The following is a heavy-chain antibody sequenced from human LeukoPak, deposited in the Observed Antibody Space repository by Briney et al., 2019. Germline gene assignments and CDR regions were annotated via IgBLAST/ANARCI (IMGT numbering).Heavy chain of an antibody. CDR3: ARDQDSSSWYEWFDP. CDR2: TSAYNGNT. CDR1: GYTFTSYG. Sequence: ASVKVSCKASGYTFTSYGISWVRQAPGQGLEWMGWTSAYNGNTNYAQKLQGRVTMTTDTSTSTAYMELRSLRSDDTAVYYCARDQDSSSWYEWFDPWGQGTLVTVSS. D-gene: IGHD6-13*01. J-gene: IGHJ5*02. V-gene: IGHV1-18*01.